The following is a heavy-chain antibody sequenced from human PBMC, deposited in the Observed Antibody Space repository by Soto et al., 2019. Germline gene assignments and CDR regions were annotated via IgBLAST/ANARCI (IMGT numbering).Heavy chain of an antibody. J-gene: IGHJ6*01. CDR2: IYYSGST. V-gene: IGHV4-39*01. CDR1: GGSISSSSYY. CDR3: ARLGVTTYYGMDV. Sequence: PSETLSLTCTVSGGSISSSSYYWGWIRQPPGKGLEWIGSIYYSGSTYYNPSLKSRVTISVDTSKNQFSLKLSSVTAADTAVYYCARLGVTTYYGMDVWGQGTKVTVSS. D-gene: IGHD4-17*01.